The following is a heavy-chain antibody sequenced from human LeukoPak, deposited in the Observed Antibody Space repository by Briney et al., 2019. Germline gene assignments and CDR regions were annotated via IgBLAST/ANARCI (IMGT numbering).Heavy chain of an antibody. J-gene: IGHJ4*02. Sequence: SETLSLTCTVSGYSISSGYYWGWIRQPPGKGLEWIGSIYHSGSTYYNPSLKSRVTISVDTSKNQFSLKLSSVTAADTAVYYCARASYDILTGYLDYWGQGTLVTVSS. CDR1: GYSISSGYY. CDR3: ARASYDILTGYLDY. CDR2: IYHSGST. V-gene: IGHV4-38-2*02. D-gene: IGHD3-9*01.